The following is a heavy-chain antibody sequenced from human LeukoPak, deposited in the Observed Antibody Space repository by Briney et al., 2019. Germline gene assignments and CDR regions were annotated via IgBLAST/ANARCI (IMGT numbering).Heavy chain of an antibody. CDR3: AKVGSLRGTSSPDY. D-gene: IGHD6-6*01. J-gene: IGHJ4*02. V-gene: IGHV3-23*01. CDR2: ITHDAETT. CDR1: GFIFSDYL. Sequence: GGSLRLSCAASGFIFSDYLMTWVRQAPGKGLDWVSSITHDAETTLYADSVKGRFTISRDNSKNTLYLQMNSLRDDDTAIYYCAKVGSLRGTSSPDYWGQGTLVTVSS.